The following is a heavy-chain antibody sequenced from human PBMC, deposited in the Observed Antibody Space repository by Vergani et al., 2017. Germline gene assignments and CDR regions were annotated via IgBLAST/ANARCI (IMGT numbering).Heavy chain of an antibody. J-gene: IGHJ5*02. D-gene: IGHD2-2*01. CDR2: ILPIFGTA. Sequence: QVQLVQSGAEVKKPGSSVKVSCKASGGTFSSYAISWVRQAPGQGLEWMGRILPIFGTANYAQKFQGRVTITADKSTSTAYMELSSLRAEDTAVYYCAREYQLLSGGYWFDPWGQGTLVTVSS. CDR1: GGTFSSYA. V-gene: IGHV1-69*14. CDR3: AREYQLLSGGYWFDP.